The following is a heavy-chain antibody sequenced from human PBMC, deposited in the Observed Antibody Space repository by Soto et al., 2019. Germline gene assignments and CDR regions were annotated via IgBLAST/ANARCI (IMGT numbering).Heavy chain of an antibody. CDR2: ISGNGGST. V-gene: IGHV3-23*01. Sequence: EVKVWESGGGVVQPGGSLRLSCAASGFTFSNYVMNWVRQVPGKGLEWVSGISGNGGSTYYVDSVKGRFTISRDNSKNTLNLEMNSLRGEDRAVYYCAKDVYCFTASCYVDSWGQGTLVTVSS. D-gene: IGHD2-2*01. J-gene: IGHJ4*02. CDR1: GFTFSNYV. CDR3: AKDVYCFTASCYVDS.